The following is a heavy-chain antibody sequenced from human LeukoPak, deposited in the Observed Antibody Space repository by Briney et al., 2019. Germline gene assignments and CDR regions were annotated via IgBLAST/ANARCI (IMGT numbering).Heavy chain of an antibody. J-gene: IGHJ4*02. CDR2: ISGSGAIT. CDR3: AKRDFDGYFVS. D-gene: IGHD3-9*01. V-gene: IGHV3-23*01. Sequence: PGGSLRLARAASGFTFSSYAMSSARQARGQGLEWVSAISGSGAITYYADSVKGRFTLSRDNSQNTLYLQMNSLRTEDTFLNYGAKRDFDGYFVSWGEGTLVTLSS. CDR1: GFTFSSYA.